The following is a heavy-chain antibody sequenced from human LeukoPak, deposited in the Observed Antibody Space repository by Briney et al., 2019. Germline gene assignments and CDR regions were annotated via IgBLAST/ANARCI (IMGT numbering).Heavy chain of an antibody. CDR2: INPSGGST. V-gene: IGHV1-46*01. J-gene: IGHJ4*02. D-gene: IGHD3-10*01. CDR3: ARTMVRGVIIPPFDY. CDR1: GHTFTSYY. Sequence: ASVKVSCKASGHTFTSYYMHWVRQAPGQGLEWMGIINPSGGSTSYAQKFQGRVTMTRDTSTSTVYMELSSLRSEDTAVYYCARTMVRGVIIPPFDYWGQGTLVTVSS.